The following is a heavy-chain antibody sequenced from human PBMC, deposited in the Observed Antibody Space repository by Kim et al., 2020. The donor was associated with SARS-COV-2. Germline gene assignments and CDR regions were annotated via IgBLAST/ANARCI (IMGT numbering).Heavy chain of an antibody. V-gene: IGHV3-23*01. J-gene: IGHJ4*02. CDR3: AKGVEWIQPLIDY. Sequence: AASGKGRFTTPRDNTKNTLYLQMNSRRGEDTAVYYCAKGVEWIQPLIDYWGQGTPVTVSS. D-gene: IGHD5-18*01.